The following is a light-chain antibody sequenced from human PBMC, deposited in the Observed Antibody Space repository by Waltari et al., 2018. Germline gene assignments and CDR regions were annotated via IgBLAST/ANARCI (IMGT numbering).Light chain of an antibody. CDR1: SGSIASNY. Sequence: NFMLAQPHSVSESPGKTVTVSCTRSSGSIASNYVQWHQQRPGSAPTTVIYGDDQRPSGFPDRFSGSIDSSSNSASLSISGLKTEDEADYYCQSYDSNNPWVFGGGTKLTVL. J-gene: IGLJ3*02. V-gene: IGLV6-57*03. CDR3: QSYDSNNPWV. CDR2: GDD.